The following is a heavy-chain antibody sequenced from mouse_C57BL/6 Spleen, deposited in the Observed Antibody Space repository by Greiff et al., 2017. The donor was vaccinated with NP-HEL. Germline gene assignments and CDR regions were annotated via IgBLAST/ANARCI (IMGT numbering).Heavy chain of an antibody. J-gene: IGHJ4*01. CDR2: IHPNSGST. Sequence: QVQLQQPGAELVKPGASVKLSCKASGYTFTSYWMHWVKQRPGQGLEWIGMIHPNSGSTNYNEKFKSKATLTVDKSSSTAYMQLSSLTSEDSAVYYCARRYSNSYAMDYWGQGTSVTVSS. V-gene: IGHV1-64*01. D-gene: IGHD2-5*01. CDR1: GYTFTSYW. CDR3: ARRYSNSYAMDY.